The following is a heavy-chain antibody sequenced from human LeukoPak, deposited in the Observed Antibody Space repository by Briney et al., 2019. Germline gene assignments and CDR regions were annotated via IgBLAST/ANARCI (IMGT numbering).Heavy chain of an antibody. CDR2: ISGSGGST. D-gene: IGHD5-18*01. CDR1: GFTFSSYA. J-gene: IGHJ4*02. V-gene: IGHV3-23*01. Sequence: GGSLRLSCAASGFTFSSYAMSWVRQAPGKGLEWVSAISGSGGSTYYADSVKGRFAISRDNSKNTLYLQMNSLRAEDTAAYYCAKSLTVGYSYTSEDYWGQGTLVTVSS. CDR3: AKSLTVGYSYTSEDY.